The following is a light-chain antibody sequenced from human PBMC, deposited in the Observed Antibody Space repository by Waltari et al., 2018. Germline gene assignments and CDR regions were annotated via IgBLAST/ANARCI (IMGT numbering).Light chain of an antibody. CDR2: AVT. J-gene: IGLJ3*02. V-gene: IGLV2-14*01. CDR3: SSFTSTSTWV. Sequence: QSALTQPASVSGSPGQSIAISCTGTSSDVGVYNYVSWFQQHPGEAPKLIIYAVTNRPSGVSNRFSGSKSGNTASLTISGLQAEDEGDYFCSSFTSTSTWVFGGGT. CDR1: SSDVGVYNY.